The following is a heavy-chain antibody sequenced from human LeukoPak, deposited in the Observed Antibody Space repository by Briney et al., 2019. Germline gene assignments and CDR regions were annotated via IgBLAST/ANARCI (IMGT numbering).Heavy chain of an antibody. CDR2: INQDGSEK. CDR3: ARESGSGYDY. D-gene: IGHD5-12*01. CDR1: GFTFSSYN. Sequence: PGGSLRLSCAASGFTFSSYNMSWVRQAPGKGLEWVANINQDGSEKYYVDSVKGRFTISRDNAKSSLYLQMNSLRAEDTAVYYCARESGSGYDYWGQGTLVTVSS. J-gene: IGHJ4*02. V-gene: IGHV3-7*04.